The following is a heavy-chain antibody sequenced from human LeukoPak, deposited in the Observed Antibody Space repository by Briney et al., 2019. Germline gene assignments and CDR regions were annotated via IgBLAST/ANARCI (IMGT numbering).Heavy chain of an antibody. Sequence: SVKVSCKASGGTFRSYAISWVRQAPGRGREWMGGIIPIFGTANYAQKFQGRVTVTADESTSTAYMELSSLRSEDTAVYYCARDQGYRYGYGDFDYWGQGTLVTVSS. J-gene: IGHJ4*02. CDR2: IIPIFGTA. CDR1: GGTFRSYA. V-gene: IGHV1-69*13. D-gene: IGHD5-18*01. CDR3: ARDQGYRYGYGDFDY.